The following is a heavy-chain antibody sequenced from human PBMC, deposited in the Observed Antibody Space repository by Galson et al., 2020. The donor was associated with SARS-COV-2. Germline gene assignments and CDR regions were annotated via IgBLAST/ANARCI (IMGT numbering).Heavy chain of an antibody. CDR3: AKGLTGYYYYYGMDV. J-gene: IGHJ6*02. Sequence: TGGSLRLSCAAPGLTLRSYAISWVRQAPGKGLEGVSAISGSAGSTYYADSVKGRFTISRDNSKNTPYLQMNSLRAEDTAVYYFAKGLTGYYYYYGMDVWGQGTTVTVSS. V-gene: IGHV3-23*01. D-gene: IGHD3-16*01. CDR2: ISGSAGST. CDR1: GLTLRSYA.